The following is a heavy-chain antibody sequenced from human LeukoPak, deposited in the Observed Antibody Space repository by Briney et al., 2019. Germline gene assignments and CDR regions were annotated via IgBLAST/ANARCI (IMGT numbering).Heavy chain of an antibody. Sequence: PGGSLSLSCAASGFTFSSYGMHWVRQAPGRGLEGVAFRRYDGSNKYWADPVKRRFTISRDNSKNTLYLQMNILRAEQTAVHYCAKDRGLTGDLRGFDYWGQGTLVTVSS. CDR3: AKDRGLTGDLRGFDY. CDR2: RRYDGSNK. J-gene: IGHJ4*02. D-gene: IGHD7-27*01. CDR1: GFTFSSYG. V-gene: IGHV3-30*02.